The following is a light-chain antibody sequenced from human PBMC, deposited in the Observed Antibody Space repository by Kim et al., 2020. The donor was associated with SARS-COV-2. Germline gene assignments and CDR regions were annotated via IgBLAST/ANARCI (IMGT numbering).Light chain of an antibody. CDR2: GAS. CDR3: QQYSSSPAT. J-gene: IGKJ1*01. Sequence: EIVLTQSPGTLSLSPGERATLSCRASQSVSINYLAWYQQKPGQAPRLLIYGASSRATGIPDRFSGSGSGTDFTLTITRLEPEDFAVYYCQQYSSSPATFGQGTKVDIK. V-gene: IGKV3-20*01. CDR1: QSVSINY.